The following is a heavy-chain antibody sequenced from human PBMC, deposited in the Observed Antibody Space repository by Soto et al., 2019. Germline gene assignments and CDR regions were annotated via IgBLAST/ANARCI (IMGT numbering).Heavy chain of an antibody. CDR3: ASGGDASVHHAFEV. CDR2: IDPDDSVT. V-gene: IGHV5-10-1*01. Sequence: QMTGQGLEWMGRIDPDDSVTTYNPSFQGHVTMSADRSINTAELQWSRLKASDTALEYCASGGDASVHHAFEVCSLGTMVTVSS. D-gene: IGHD3-10*01. J-gene: IGHJ3*01.